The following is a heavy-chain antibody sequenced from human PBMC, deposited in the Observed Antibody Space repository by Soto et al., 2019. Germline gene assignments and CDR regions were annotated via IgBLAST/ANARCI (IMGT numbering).Heavy chain of an antibody. V-gene: IGHV3-53*01. CDR1: GFSVSSHH. CDR2: MYSGGTT. Sequence: GGSLRLSCAASGFSVSSHHMNWVRQAPGKGLEWVSVMYSGGTTYYPDPLKGRCTISRDNSKNMLYLQVDNLRADDTAVYYCARDGRDGFPLDYWGQGTLVTSPQ. J-gene: IGHJ4*02. CDR3: ARDGRDGFPLDY. D-gene: IGHD1-1*01.